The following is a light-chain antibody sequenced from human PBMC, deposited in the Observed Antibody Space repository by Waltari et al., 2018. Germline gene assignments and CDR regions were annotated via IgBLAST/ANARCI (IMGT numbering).Light chain of an antibody. CDR3: HQYSNWPFT. CDR2: GAS. Sequence: EIVMTQSPGTLSVSPGERVTLSCRASQSVGGHSAWYQLKRGQAPRLLIYGASARATGVPARFSGSGSEPDFTLTINRLQSEDFAVYYCHQYSNWPFTFGQGTKLESK. V-gene: IGKV3-15*01. CDR1: QSVGGH. J-gene: IGKJ2*01.